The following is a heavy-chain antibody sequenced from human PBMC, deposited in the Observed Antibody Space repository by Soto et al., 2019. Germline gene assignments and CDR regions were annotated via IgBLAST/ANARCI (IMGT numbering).Heavy chain of an antibody. J-gene: IGHJ5*02. CDR3: ARSSHKESWFDP. V-gene: IGHV4-38-2*01. CDR2: IYHSGST. CDR1: GYSISSGYY. Sequence: KASETLSLTCAVSGYSISSGYYWGWIRQPPGKGLEWIGSIYHSGSTYYNPSLKSRVTISVDTSKNQFSLKLSSVTAADTAVYYCARSSHKESWFDPWGQGTLVTVSS. D-gene: IGHD6-13*01.